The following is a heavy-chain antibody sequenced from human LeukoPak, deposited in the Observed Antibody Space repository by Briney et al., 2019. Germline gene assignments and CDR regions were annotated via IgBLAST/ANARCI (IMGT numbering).Heavy chain of an antibody. D-gene: IGHD5-18*01. CDR2: ISAYNGNT. CDR3: ARLVPVRIQLWFSDYYYGMDV. J-gene: IGHJ6*02. V-gene: IGHV1-18*01. CDR1: GYTFTSYG. Sequence: GASVKVSCKASGYTFTSYGISWLRQAPGQGLEWMGWISAYNGNTDYAQKLQGRVTMTTDTSTSTAYMELRSLRSDDTAVYYCARLVPVRIQLWFSDYYYGMDVWGQGTTVTVSS.